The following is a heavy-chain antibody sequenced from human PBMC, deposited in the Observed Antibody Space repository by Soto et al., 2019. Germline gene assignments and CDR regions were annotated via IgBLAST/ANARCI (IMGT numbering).Heavy chain of an antibody. J-gene: IGHJ4*01. Sequence: QVQLVQSGAEVKTPGASVKVSCKASGYTFTDYDINWVRQAPGQGLEWVGRMNPNSGKTDYAQKFQARVTIARDTSISTAYLELSSLGYEDTAVFYCSTWGRSGWYTGFFWGHGTLVTVAS. V-gene: IGHV1-8*01. CDR2: MNPNSGKT. D-gene: IGHD6-13*01. CDR3: STWGRSGWYTGFF. CDR1: GYTFTDYD.